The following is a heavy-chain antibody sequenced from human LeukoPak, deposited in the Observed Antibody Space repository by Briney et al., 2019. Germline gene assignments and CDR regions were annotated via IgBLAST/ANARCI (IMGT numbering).Heavy chain of an antibody. CDR1: GFTFSSYS. D-gene: IGHD3-10*01. Sequence: PGGSLRLSCAASGFTFSSYSMNWVRQAPGKGLEWVSPISSSSSYIYYADSVKGRFTISRDNAKNSLYLQMNSLRAEDTAVYYCARALMVRGVIDAFDIWGQGTMVTVSS. CDR3: ARALMVRGVIDAFDI. V-gene: IGHV3-21*01. CDR2: ISSSSSYI. J-gene: IGHJ3*02.